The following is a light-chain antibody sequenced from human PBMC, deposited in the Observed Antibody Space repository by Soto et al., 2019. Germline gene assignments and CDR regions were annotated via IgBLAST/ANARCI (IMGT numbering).Light chain of an antibody. CDR2: GGS. V-gene: IGKV3-20*01. J-gene: IGKJ1*01. CDR1: QNIRGNE. Sequence: EVVLTQSPGALSLSPGEGVTLSCRASQNIRGNELAWYRQKRGQAPRLLIYGGSSRAEGIPDRFSGRGTGINFTLTNSRLEPEDSAVYYCQDYGTSHPWTFGQVTKLELK. CDR3: QDYGTSHPWT.